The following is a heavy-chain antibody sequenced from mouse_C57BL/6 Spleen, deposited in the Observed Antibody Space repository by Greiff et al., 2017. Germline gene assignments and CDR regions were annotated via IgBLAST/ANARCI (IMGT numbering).Heavy chain of an antibody. J-gene: IGHJ2*01. Sequence: EVHLQQSGAELVKPGASVKLSCTASGFNITAYYMHWVKQRTEQGLEWIGRMAPEDGETKYAPKCQGKATITADTSSNTAYLQLSSLTSEDTAVYYCARSSYYGSSYVASFDYWGQGTTLTVSS. CDR2: MAPEDGET. D-gene: IGHD1-1*01. CDR3: ARSSYYGSSYVASFDY. CDR1: GFNITAYY. V-gene: IGHV14-2*01.